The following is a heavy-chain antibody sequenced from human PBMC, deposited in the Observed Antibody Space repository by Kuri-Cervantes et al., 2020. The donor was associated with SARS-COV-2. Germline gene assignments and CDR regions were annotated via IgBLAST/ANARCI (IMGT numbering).Heavy chain of an antibody. CDR3: ARGPAITIFGVLRGRENWYDP. Sequence: ASVKVSCKASGYTFTGYYVHWIRQAPGEGLEWMGWSNPKSGGTNYAQKFQGWVTMNREKSISTAYMELSRLRSDDTAVYYCARGPAITIFGVLRGRENWYDPWGQGTLVTVSS. CDR1: GYTFTGYY. D-gene: IGHD3-3*01. V-gene: IGHV1-2*04. CDR2: SNPKSGGT. J-gene: IGHJ5*02.